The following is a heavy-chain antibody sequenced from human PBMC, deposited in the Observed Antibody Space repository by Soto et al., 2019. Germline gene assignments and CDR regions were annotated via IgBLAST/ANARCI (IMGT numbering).Heavy chain of an antibody. CDR2: IIPIFGTA. D-gene: IGHD3-16*02. V-gene: IGHV1-69*13. CDR3: ARDTVSEDDYVWGSYRYSYFDY. CDR1: GGTFSSYA. J-gene: IGHJ4*02. Sequence: SVKVSCKASGGTFSSYAISWVRQAPGQGLEWMGGIIPIFGTANYALKFQGRVTITADESTSTAYMELSSLRSEDTAVYYCARDTVSEDDYVWGSYRYSYFDYWGQGTLVTVSS.